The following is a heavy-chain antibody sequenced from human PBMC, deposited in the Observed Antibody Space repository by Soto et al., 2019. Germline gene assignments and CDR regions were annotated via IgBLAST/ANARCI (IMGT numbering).Heavy chain of an antibody. D-gene: IGHD5-12*01. CDR2: IIPIFGTA. CDR3: ARGDGYGEYYFDY. J-gene: IGHJ4*02. Sequence: GASVKVSCKASGGTFSSYAISWVRQAPGQGLEWMGGIIPIFGTANYAQKFQGRVTITTDESTSTAYMELSSLRSEDTAVYYCARGDGYGEYYFDYWGQGTLVTVSS. V-gene: IGHV1-69*05. CDR1: GGTFSSYA.